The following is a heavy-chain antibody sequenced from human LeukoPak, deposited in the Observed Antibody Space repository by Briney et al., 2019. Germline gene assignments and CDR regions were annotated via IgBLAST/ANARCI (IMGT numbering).Heavy chain of an antibody. CDR3: ARASFCGGDCYTPDYYYMGV. V-gene: IGHV3-48*01. J-gene: IGHJ6*03. CDR2: ISSSSSTI. CDR1: GFTFSSYS. Sequence: GGSLRLSCAASGFTFSSYSMNWVRQAPGKGLEWVSYISSSSSTIYYADSVKGRFTISRDNAKNSLYLQMNSLRAEDTAVYYCARASFCGGDCYTPDYYYMGVWGKGTTVTVSS. D-gene: IGHD2-21*01.